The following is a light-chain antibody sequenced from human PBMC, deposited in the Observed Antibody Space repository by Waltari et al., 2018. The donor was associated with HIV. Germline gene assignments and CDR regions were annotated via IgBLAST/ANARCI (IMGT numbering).Light chain of an antibody. V-gene: IGKV3-20*01. J-gene: IGKJ1*01. CDR2: AST. Sequence: VLTPSPPTLSVSPGENATLSCRASQTIDHQSLTWYQQRTGQAPRLVLFASTTRATGIPERFRGSESGTEFTLTIRRLEPEDFAIYYCQVYGGSPRWTVGPGTRLEFK. CDR3: QVYGGSPRWT. CDR1: QTIDHQS.